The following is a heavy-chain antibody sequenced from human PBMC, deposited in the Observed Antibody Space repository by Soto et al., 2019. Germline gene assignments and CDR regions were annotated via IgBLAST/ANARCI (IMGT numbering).Heavy chain of an antibody. CDR3: AKNQERELPRVIDF. D-gene: IGHD1-7*01. Sequence: PGGSLRLSCATSGLTFSTYAMSWARQAPGGGLEWVSSMSGSSSTTYYADSVRGRFTISRDRSKNTLYLQMSSLRAEDTALYYCAKNQERELPRVIDFWGQGTLVTVSS. J-gene: IGHJ4*02. CDR2: MSGSSSTT. V-gene: IGHV3-23*01. CDR1: GLTFSTYA.